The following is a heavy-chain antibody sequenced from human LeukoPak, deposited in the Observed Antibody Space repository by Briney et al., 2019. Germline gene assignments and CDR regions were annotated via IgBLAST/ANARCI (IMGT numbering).Heavy chain of an antibody. Sequence: ASVKVSCKASGYTFTSYDINWVRQATGQGLEWMGGIIPIFGTANYAQKFQGRVTITTDKSTSTAYMELSSLRSEDTAVYYCARAYGDYVFHYYYYMDVWGKGTTVTVSS. CDR1: GYTFTSYD. V-gene: IGHV1-69*05. D-gene: IGHD4-17*01. CDR2: IIPIFGTA. CDR3: ARAYGDYVFHYYYYMDV. J-gene: IGHJ6*03.